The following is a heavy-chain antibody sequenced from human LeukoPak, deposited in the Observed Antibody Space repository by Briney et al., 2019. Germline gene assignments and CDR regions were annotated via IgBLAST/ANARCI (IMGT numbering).Heavy chain of an antibody. D-gene: IGHD1-26*01. V-gene: IGHV1-46*01. J-gene: IGHJ3*02. Sequence: ASVKVSCKASGYTFTSYYMHWVRQAPGQGLEWMEIINPSGGSTIYAQKFQGSVTMTRDMSTSTVYMELSSLRSEDTAVYYCAREWELLRGAFDIWGQGTMVTVSS. CDR1: GYTFTSYY. CDR3: AREWELLRGAFDI. CDR2: INPSGGST.